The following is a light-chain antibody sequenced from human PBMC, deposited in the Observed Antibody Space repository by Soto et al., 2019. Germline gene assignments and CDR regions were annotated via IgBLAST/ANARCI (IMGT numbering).Light chain of an antibody. Sequence: DIQMTQSPSTLSASVGDRVTITCRASQSISSWLAWYQQKPGKAPKLLIYDASSLESGVPSRFSGSGSGTEFPLTISILQPDEFATHYCQQYNSYAAWTFGQGTKGEIK. J-gene: IGKJ1*01. CDR1: QSISSW. CDR2: DAS. V-gene: IGKV1-5*01. CDR3: QQYNSYAAWT.